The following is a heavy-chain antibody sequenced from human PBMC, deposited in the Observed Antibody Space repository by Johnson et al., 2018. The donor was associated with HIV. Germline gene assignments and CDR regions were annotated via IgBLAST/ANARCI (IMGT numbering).Heavy chain of an antibody. V-gene: IGHV3-66*03. CDR2: IYSGGST. CDR1: GFTVSSNY. D-gene: IGHD7-27*01. CDR3: ASPYEWGTGAFDI. Sequence: VQLVESGGGLIQPGGSLRLSCAASGFTVSSNYMSWVRQAPGKGLEWVSVIYSGGSTYTADSVKGRFTISRDNSKNTLYLQMNSLRAEDTAVYYCASPYEWGTGAFDIWGQGTMVTVSS. J-gene: IGHJ3*02.